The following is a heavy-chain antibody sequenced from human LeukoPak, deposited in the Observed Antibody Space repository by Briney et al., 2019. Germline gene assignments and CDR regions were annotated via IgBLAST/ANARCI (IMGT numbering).Heavy chain of an antibody. J-gene: IGHJ3*02. V-gene: IGHV1-69*05. CDR2: IIPIFGTA. D-gene: IGHD6-19*01. CDR1: GGTFSSYA. Sequence: SVTVSFKASGGTFSSYAISWVRQAPGQGLEWMGGIIPIFGTANYAQKFQGRVTITRNTSISTAYMELSSLRSEDTAVYYCARVSSGWYGRGAFDIWGQGTMVTVSS. CDR3: ARVSSGWYGRGAFDI.